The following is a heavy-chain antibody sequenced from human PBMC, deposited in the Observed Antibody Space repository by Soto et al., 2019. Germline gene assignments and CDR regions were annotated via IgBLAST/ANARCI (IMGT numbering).Heavy chain of an antibody. CDR2: IKSKNDGETT. Sequence: GGSLRLSCASSGFTFYNAWLNLVRQAPGKGLEWVGRIKSKNDGETTDYAAPVKGRFTISRDDSINTLYLQMNSLKTDDTAVYYCVTDTRGSWGQGTLVTVSS. CDR3: VTDTRGS. D-gene: IGHD3-3*01. V-gene: IGHV3-15*07. J-gene: IGHJ5*02. CDR1: GFTFYNAW.